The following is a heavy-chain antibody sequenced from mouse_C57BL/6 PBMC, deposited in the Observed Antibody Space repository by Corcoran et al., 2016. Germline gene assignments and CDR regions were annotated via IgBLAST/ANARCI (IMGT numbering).Heavy chain of an antibody. Sequence: QVQLQQSGAELARPGASVKLSCKASGYTFTSYGISWVKQRTGQGLEWIGEIYPRSGNTYYNEKFKGKATLTADKSSSTAYIELRSLTSEDSAVYFCARRDDYAPFAYWGQGTLVTVSA. D-gene: IGHD2-4*01. CDR3: ARRDDYAPFAY. CDR1: GYTFTSYG. V-gene: IGHV1-81*01. CDR2: IYPRSGNT. J-gene: IGHJ3*01.